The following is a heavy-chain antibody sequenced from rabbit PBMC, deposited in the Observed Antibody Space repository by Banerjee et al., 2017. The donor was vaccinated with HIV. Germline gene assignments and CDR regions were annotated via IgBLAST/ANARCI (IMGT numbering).Heavy chain of an antibody. V-gene: IGHV1S45*01. D-gene: IGHD6-1*01. CDR1: GFSFSSSYW. CDR2: IVAGTSGNS. CDR3: ARGTKYGGNGGYAYDGLNL. Sequence: QEQLEESGGDLVKPEGSLTLTCTASGFSFSSSYWICWVRQAPGKGLEWIACIVAGTSGNSYYASWAKGRFTISKTSSTTVTLQMTSLTAADTATYFCARGTKYGGNGGYAYDGLNLWGPGTLVTVS. J-gene: IGHJ4*01.